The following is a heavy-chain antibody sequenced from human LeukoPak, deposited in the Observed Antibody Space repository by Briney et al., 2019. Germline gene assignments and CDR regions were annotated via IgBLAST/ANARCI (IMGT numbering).Heavy chain of an antibody. D-gene: IGHD3-10*01. V-gene: IGHV3-48*01. CDR3: AKDLVTGSLDY. CDR2: ISSSSSTI. J-gene: IGHJ4*02. Sequence: GGSLRLSCAASGFTSSSYSMNWVRQAPGKGLEWVSYISSSSSTIYYADSVKGRFTISRDNSKNTLYLQMNSLRAEDTAVYYCAKDLVTGSLDYWGQGTLVTVSS. CDR1: GFTSSSYS.